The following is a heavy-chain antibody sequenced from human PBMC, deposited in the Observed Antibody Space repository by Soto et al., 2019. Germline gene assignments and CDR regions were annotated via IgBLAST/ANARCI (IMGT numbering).Heavy chain of an antibody. CDR1: GFTFSSYS. CDR3: ARDKRQGIRWFGEFDY. J-gene: IGHJ4*02. CDR2: ISSSSSYI. V-gene: IGHV3-21*01. Sequence: GGSLRLSCAASGFTFSSYSMNWVRQAPGKGLEWVSSISSSSSYIYYADSVKGRFTISRDNAKNSLYLQMNSLRAEDTAVYYCARDKRQGIRWFGEFDYWGQGTLVTVSS. D-gene: IGHD3-10*01.